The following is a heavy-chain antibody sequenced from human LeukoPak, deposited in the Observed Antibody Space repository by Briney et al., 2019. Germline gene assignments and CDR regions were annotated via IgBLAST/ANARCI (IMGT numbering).Heavy chain of an antibody. Sequence: ASVKVSCKASGYTFTSYGISWVRQAPGQGLEWMGWISAYNGNTNYAQKLQGRVTMTTDTSTSTAYMELRSLRSDDTAVYYCARDLVTDIVVAPAAVSCGYWGQGTLVTVSS. J-gene: IGHJ4*02. CDR2: ISAYNGNT. V-gene: IGHV1-18*01. CDR1: GYTFTSYG. D-gene: IGHD2-2*01. CDR3: ARDLVTDIVVAPAAVSCGY.